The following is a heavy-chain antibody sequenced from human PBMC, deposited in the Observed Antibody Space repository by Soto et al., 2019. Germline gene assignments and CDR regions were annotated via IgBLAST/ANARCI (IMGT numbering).Heavy chain of an antibody. CDR3: AGGQCGSCWIIDF. D-gene: IGHD2-15*01. CDR2: SNADNGDA. CDR1: GYTFSNRA. V-gene: IGHV1-3*01. J-gene: IGHJ4*02. Sequence: QVQLVQSGAEVKKPGATVKVSCKASGYTFSNRALHWVRQAPGQRLEWMGWSNADNGDADSSQRFQGRVTITRDTSASTVYMELSGLTSEDTAVYYCAGGQCGSCWIIDFWGQGTLVTVSS.